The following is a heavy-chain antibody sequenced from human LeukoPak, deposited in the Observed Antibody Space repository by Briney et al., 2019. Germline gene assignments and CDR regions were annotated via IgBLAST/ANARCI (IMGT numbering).Heavy chain of an antibody. V-gene: IGHV5-51*01. CDR1: GYSFTSYW. CDR3: SREWGEPAAGHAFDI. J-gene: IGHJ3*02. Sequence: GEPRKISCKGFGYSFTSYWIGGVRQSPGKGLEWMGSTYPGGADTRYSPTFQGQVTISAVKSISTAYLQWSSLKASNTAMYYCSREWGEPAAGHAFDIWGQGTMVTVSS. D-gene: IGHD1-14*01. CDR2: TYPGGADT.